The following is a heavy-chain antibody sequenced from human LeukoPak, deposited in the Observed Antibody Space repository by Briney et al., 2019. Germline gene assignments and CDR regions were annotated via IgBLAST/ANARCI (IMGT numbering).Heavy chain of an antibody. J-gene: IGHJ5*02. D-gene: IGHD1-26*01. CDR1: GFTFSSYA. CDR3: ARDRLAGPWENWFDP. Sequence: GGSLRLSCAGSGFTFSSYAMSWVRQAPGKGLEWVSAISHSSSGTYYLDSVKGRFTISRDNSKNTLYLQMNSLRAEDTAVYYCARDRLAGPWENWFDPWGQGTLVTVSS. V-gene: IGHV3-23*01. CDR2: ISHSSSGT.